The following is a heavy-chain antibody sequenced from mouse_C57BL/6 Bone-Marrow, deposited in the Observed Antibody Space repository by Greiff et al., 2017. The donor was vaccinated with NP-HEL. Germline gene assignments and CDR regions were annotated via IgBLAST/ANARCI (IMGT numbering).Heavy chain of an antibody. J-gene: IGHJ3*01. V-gene: IGHV5-17*01. CDR3: AKIYYYGSRAY. CDR1: GFTFSDYG. D-gene: IGHD1-1*01. CDR2: ISSGSSTI. Sequence: VQLKESGGGLVKPGGSLKLSCAASGFTFSDYGMHWVRQAPEKGLEWVAYISSGSSTIYYADTVKGRFTISRDNAKNTLFLQMTSLRSEDTAMYYCAKIYYYGSRAYWGQGTLVTVSA.